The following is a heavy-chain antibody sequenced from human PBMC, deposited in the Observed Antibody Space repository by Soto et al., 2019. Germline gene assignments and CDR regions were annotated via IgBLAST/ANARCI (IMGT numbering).Heavy chain of an antibody. J-gene: IGHJ4*02. CDR1: GGSISSGGYY. CDR2: IYYSGST. D-gene: IGHD7-27*01. V-gene: IGHV4-31*03. Sequence: PSETLSLTCTVSGGSISSGGYYWNWIRQHPGKGLEWIGYIYYSGSTYYNPSLKSRVTISVDTSKNQFSLKLSSVTAADTAVYYCAKNWNWGSLVHWGQGTLVTVS. CDR3: AKNWNWGSLVH.